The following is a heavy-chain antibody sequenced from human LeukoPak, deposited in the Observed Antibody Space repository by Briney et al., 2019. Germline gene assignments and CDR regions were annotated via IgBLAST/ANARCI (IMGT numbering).Heavy chain of an antibody. V-gene: IGHV1-18*01. CDR1: GYTFTSYG. Sequence: GASVKVSCKASGYTFTSYGISWVRQAPGQGLEWMGWISAYNGNTNYAQKLQGRVTMTTDTSTSTVYMELRSLRSDDTAVYYCASFTRTYDCSYWGQGTLVTVSS. J-gene: IGHJ4*02. D-gene: IGHD2-21*01. CDR2: ISAYNGNT. CDR3: ASFTRTYDCSY.